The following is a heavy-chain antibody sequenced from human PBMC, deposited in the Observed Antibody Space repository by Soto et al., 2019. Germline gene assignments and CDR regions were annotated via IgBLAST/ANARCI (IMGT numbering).Heavy chain of an antibody. CDR2: VSGRGWST. CDR3: AKVHDYGSGSCYPFDY. D-gene: IGHD3-10*01. Sequence: GSLRLSCAASGFTFSSYAMSWARQAPGQGLERVPAVSGRGWSTYDAASVGGRFTISRANSKNTQYLQMNSLKPEDTAVYYCAKVHDYGSGSCYPFDYWGRGTLVTAPQ. CDR1: GFTFSSYA. V-gene: IGHV3-23*01. J-gene: IGHJ4*02.